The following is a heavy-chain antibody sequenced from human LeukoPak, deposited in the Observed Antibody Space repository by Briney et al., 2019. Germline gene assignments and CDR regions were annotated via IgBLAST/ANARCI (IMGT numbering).Heavy chain of an antibody. CDR3: ARDETYSSDWQPNHSHYYMDV. Sequence: SETLSLTCSVSDYSISSGYFWGWIRQPPGKGLEWIGSIYHSGSTHYNPSLKSRVTISVDTSRNQFSLRLPSVTAADTAVYYCARDETYSSDWQPNHSHYYMDVWGKGITVTVSS. CDR1: DYSISSGYF. V-gene: IGHV4-38-2*02. D-gene: IGHD6-19*01. J-gene: IGHJ6*03. CDR2: IYHSGST.